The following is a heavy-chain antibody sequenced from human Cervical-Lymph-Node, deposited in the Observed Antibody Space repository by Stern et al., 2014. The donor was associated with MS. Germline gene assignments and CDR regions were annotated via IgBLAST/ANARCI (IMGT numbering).Heavy chain of an antibody. V-gene: IGHV4-59*01. J-gene: IGHJ4*02. Sequence: QVQLVQSGPGLVKPSETLSLTCTVSGGSISSYYWSWIRQPPGKGLEWIGYIYYSGSTNYNPSLKSRVTISVDTSKNQFSLKLSSVTAADTAVYYCARGGGFYDFWSGYSFDYWGQGTLVTVSS. CDR3: ARGGGFYDFWSGYSFDY. CDR1: GGSISSYY. D-gene: IGHD3-3*01. CDR2: IYYSGST.